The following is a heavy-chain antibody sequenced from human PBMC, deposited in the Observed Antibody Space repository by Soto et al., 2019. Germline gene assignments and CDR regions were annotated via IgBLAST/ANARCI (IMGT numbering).Heavy chain of an antibody. CDR2: INHSGST. Sequence: SETLSLTCAVYGGSFSGYYWSWIRQPPGKGLEWIGEINHSGSTNYKPSLKSRVTISVDTSKNQFSLKLSSVTAADTAVYYCARQKEYSSSSRWFDPWGQGTLVTVSS. V-gene: IGHV4-34*01. CDR3: ARQKEYSSSSRWFDP. D-gene: IGHD6-6*01. CDR1: GGSFSGYY. J-gene: IGHJ5*02.